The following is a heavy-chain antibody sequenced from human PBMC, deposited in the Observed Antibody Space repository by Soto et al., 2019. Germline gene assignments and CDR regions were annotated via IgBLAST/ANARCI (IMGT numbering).Heavy chain of an antibody. CDR3: ARSEGRYYDFWSGPKPLDY. V-gene: IGHV4-59*01. J-gene: IGHJ4*02. CDR1: GGSISSYY. D-gene: IGHD3-3*01. CDR2: IYYSGST. Sequence: SETLSLTCTVSGGSISSYYCSWIGQPPGKGQEWIGYIYYSGSTNYNPSLKSRVTISVDTSKNQFSLKLSSVTAADTAVYYCARSEGRYYDFWSGPKPLDYWGQGTLVTVSS.